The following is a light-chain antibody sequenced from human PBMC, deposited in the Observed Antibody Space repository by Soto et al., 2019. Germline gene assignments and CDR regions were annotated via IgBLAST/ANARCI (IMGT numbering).Light chain of an antibody. CDR3: SSYTSNSPVV. J-gene: IGLJ2*01. CDR1: SSDVGGYNY. V-gene: IGLV2-14*01. Sequence: QSALTQPASVSGSPGQSITISCTGTSSDVGGYNYVSWYQQHPGKAPKLMIYDVTNRPSGVSNRFSGSKSGNTASLIISGLQAEDEADYYCSSYTSNSPVVFGGGTNLTVL. CDR2: DVT.